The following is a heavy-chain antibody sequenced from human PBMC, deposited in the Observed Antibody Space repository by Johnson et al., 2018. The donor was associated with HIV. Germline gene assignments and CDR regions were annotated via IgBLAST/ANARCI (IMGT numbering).Heavy chain of an antibody. V-gene: IGHV3-30-3*01. CDR1: GFTVSNNY. CDR3: ARRYCSSTSCYKGRAFDI. D-gene: IGHD2-2*02. CDR2: ISYDGSNK. Sequence: VQLVESGGGLVQPGGSLRLSCAASGFTVSNNYMTWVRQAPGKGLEWVAAISYDGSNKYYADSVKDRFTISRDNSKNTLCLQMNSLRPEDTAVFYCARRYCSSTSCYKGRAFDIWGQGTMVTVSS. J-gene: IGHJ3*02.